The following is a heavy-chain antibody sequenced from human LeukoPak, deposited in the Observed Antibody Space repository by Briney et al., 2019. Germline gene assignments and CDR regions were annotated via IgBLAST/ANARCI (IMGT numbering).Heavy chain of an antibody. CDR1: GYTFTSYY. CDR2: INPNSGGT. Sequence: ASVKVSCKASGYTFTSYYMHWVRQAPGQGLEWMGRINPNSGGTNYAQKFQGRVTMTRDTSISTAYMELSRLRSDDTAVYYCARDVGPTAMVTANNYYYGMDVWGQGTTVTVSS. D-gene: IGHD5-18*01. CDR3: ARDVGPTAMVTANNYYYGMDV. J-gene: IGHJ6*02. V-gene: IGHV1-2*06.